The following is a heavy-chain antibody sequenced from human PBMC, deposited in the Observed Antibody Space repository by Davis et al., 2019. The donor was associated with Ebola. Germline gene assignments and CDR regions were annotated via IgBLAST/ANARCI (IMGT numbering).Heavy chain of an antibody. CDR3: TKGQGYFLDY. CDR2: IKQDGGEK. V-gene: IGHV3-7*03. CDR1: GFIFSHYW. J-gene: IGHJ4*02. D-gene: IGHD6-13*01. Sequence: GGSLRLSCAASGFIFSHYWMSWVRQAPGKGPEWVAIIKQDGGEKYYVDSVKGRFTISRDNAKNSLFLQMNSLRAEDTALYYCTKGQGYFLDYWGQGTLVTVSS.